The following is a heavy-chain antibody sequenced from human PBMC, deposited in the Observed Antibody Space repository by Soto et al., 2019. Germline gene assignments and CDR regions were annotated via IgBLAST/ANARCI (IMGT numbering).Heavy chain of an antibody. CDR1: GGSISSSSYY. CDR3: ARHRARNWFDP. D-gene: IGHD6-6*01. V-gene: IGHV4-39*01. Sequence: PSETLSLTCIVSGGSISSSSYYWGWIRQPPGKGLEGIGSIYYSGSTYYNPSLKSRVTISVDTSKNQFSLKLRSVTAADTAVFYCARHRARNWFDPWGQGTLVTVSS. CDR2: IYYSGST. J-gene: IGHJ5*02.